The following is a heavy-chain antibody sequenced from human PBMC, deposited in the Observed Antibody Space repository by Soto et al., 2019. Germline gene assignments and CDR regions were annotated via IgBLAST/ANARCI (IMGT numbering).Heavy chain of an antibody. CDR2: IKQDGSEK. CDR3: ARARRVAWSRAFDI. CDR1: GFTFSSYW. Sequence: GGSLRLSCAASGFTFSSYWMSWVRQAPGKGLEWVANIKQDGSEKYYVDSVKGRFTISRDNAKNSLYLQMNSLRAEDTAVYYCARARRVAWSRAFDIWGQGTMVTVSS. J-gene: IGHJ3*02. V-gene: IGHV3-7*01. D-gene: IGHD3-3*01.